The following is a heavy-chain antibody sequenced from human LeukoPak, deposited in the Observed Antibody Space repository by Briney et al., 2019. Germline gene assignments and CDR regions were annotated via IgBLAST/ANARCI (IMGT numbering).Heavy chain of an antibody. CDR1: GFTFDDYA. V-gene: IGHV3-9*01. CDR3: AMYSSANAREFQG. D-gene: IGHD3-22*01. CDR2: ISWNSGSI. Sequence: GGSLRLSCAASGFTFDDYAMHWVRQAPGKGLEWVSGISWNSGSIGYADSVKGRFTISRDDAKNSLYLQMNSLRAEDTAVYYCAMYSSANAREFQGWGQGTLVTVSS. J-gene: IGHJ1*01.